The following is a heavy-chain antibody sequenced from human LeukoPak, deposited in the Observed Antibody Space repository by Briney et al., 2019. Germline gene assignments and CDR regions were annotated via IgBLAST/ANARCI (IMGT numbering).Heavy chain of an antibody. CDR2: ISGSGGST. Sequence: GGSLRLSCAASGFTFSSYSMNWVRQAPGKGLEWVSAISGSGGSTYYADSVKGRFTISRDNSKNTLYLQMNSLRAEDTAVYYCAKVYRTVTTFGAFDIWGQGTMVTVSS. CDR1: GFTFSSYS. CDR3: AKVYRTVTTFGAFDI. D-gene: IGHD4-17*01. J-gene: IGHJ3*02. V-gene: IGHV3-23*01.